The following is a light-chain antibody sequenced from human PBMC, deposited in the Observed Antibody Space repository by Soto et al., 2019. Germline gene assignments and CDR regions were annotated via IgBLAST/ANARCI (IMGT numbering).Light chain of an antibody. CDR3: QKYNTAPQT. V-gene: IGKV1-27*01. CDR2: AAS. Sequence: DIQMTQSPSSLSASVGDRISITCRASQGILDYVAWYQQKPGKAPKLLIYAASTLHSGVPSRFSGSGAGTDFTLTISSLQHEDVATYYCQKYNTAPQTFGQGTRVEIK. CDR1: QGILDY. J-gene: IGKJ1*01.